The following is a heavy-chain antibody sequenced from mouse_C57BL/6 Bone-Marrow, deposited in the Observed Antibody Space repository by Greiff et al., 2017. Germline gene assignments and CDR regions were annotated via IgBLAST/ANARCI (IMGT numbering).Heavy chain of an antibody. Sequence: QVQLKQPGAELVRPGSSVKLSCKASGYTFTSYWMHWVKQRPIQGLEWIGNIDPSDSETHYNQKFKDKATLTVDKSSSTAYMQLSSLTSEDSAVYYCARDYGNYDWFAYWGQGTLVTVSA. CDR1: GYTFTSYW. V-gene: IGHV1-52*01. CDR3: ARDYGNYDWFAY. D-gene: IGHD2-1*01. J-gene: IGHJ3*01. CDR2: IDPSDSET.